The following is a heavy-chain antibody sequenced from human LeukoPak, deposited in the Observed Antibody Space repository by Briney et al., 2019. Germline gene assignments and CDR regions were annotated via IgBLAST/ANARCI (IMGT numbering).Heavy chain of an antibody. CDR1: GFTFSNAW. CDR2: IKSKTEGGTT. J-gene: IGHJ5*02. V-gene: IGHV3-15*01. CDR3: TTEHPLFDP. Sequence: GGSLRFSCAASGFTFSNAWTSWVRQAPGKGLEGVGRIKSKTEGGTTDYAAPVKGRFTISRDDSKNTLYLQMNSLKTEDTAVYYCTTEHPLFDPWGQGTLVTVSS.